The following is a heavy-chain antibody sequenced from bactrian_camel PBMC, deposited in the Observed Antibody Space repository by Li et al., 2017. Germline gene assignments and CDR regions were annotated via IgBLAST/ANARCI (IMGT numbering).Heavy chain of an antibody. CDR3: AAEPCLGWAPLSFRFFARPF. CDR2: IYTDGGST. D-gene: IGHD5*01. Sequence: HVQLVESGGGSVQAGESLKLSCEASGNTFHVPCRAWFRQSPRQAPGTLREGVAAIYTDGGSTWYDDSLEGRFTISQDKHKNTVYLHMNLLKPEDTATYYCAAEPCLGWAPLSFRFFARPFWGQGTQVTVS. CDR1: GNTFHVPC. J-gene: IGHJ4*01. V-gene: IGHV3S54*01.